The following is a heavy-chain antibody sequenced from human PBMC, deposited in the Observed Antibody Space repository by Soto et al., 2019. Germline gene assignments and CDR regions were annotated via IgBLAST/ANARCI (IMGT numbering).Heavy chain of an antibody. D-gene: IGHD3-22*01. CDR2: IYYNGST. CDR3: ARAPYYFDSSGPMKWFDP. CDR1: GDSISSAGYY. J-gene: IGHJ5*02. Sequence: SETLSLTCTVSGDSISSAGYYWSWIRHHPGKGLEWIGYIYYNGSTYYNPSLKSRVSMSGDTSKNQFSLKLSSVTAADTAVYYCARAPYYFDSSGPMKWFDPWGQGTLVTVSS. V-gene: IGHV4-31*03.